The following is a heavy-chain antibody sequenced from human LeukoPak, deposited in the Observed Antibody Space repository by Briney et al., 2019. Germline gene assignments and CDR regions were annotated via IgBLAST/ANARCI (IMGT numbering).Heavy chain of an antibody. CDR1: GGSISSYY. J-gene: IGHJ4*02. D-gene: IGHD2-2*01. CDR2: IYYSGST. Sequence: SETLSLTCTVSGGSISSYYWTWIRQPPGKGLEWIGYIYYSGSTNYYPSLKSRVTISVDTSKNQFSLKLSSVTAADTAVYYCAREYCSSTSCYFDYWGQGTLVTVSS. CDR3: AREYCSSTSCYFDY. V-gene: IGHV4-59*01.